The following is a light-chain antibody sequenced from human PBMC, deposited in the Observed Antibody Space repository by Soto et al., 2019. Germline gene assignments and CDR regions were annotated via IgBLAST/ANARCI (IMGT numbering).Light chain of an antibody. J-gene: IGKJ4*01. CDR3: QQYESSPLT. V-gene: IGKV3-20*01. CDR1: QSVSSAL. Sequence: EIVLTQSPDTLSLSPGERATLSCRASQSVSSALLAWYQQKPGQAPRLLIYRASTRATGLPDRFTGSGSGTDFTLTISRLEPEDFAVYYCQQYESSPLTFGEGTKVEIK. CDR2: RAS.